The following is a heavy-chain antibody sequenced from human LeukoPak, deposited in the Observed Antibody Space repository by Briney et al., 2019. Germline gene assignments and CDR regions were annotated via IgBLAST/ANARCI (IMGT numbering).Heavy chain of an antibody. V-gene: IGHV3-74*01. Sequence: GGSLRLSCAASGFTFRNHWMHWVRQAPGKGLVWVSRINSDGSSTNYADSVKGRFTISRDNAKNTLYLQMNSLRAEDTAVYYCARDSGWGTGFDDWGQGTLVTVSS. D-gene: IGHD6-19*01. CDR1: GFTFRNHW. J-gene: IGHJ4*02. CDR2: INSDGSST. CDR3: ARDSGWGTGFDD.